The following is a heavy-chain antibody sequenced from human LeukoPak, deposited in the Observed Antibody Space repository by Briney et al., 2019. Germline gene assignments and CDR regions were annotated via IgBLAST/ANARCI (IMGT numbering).Heavy chain of an antibody. CDR2: IWYDGSNK. Sequence: GRSLRLSCAASGFTFSSYGMHWVRQAPGKGLEWVAVIWYDGSNKYYADSVKGRFTISRDNSKNTLYLQMNSLRAEDTAVYCCARNGGRGARPGVHYYDSSGYTYWGQGTLVTVSS. V-gene: IGHV3-33*01. CDR3: ARNGGRGARPGVHYYDSSGYTY. D-gene: IGHD3-22*01. CDR1: GFTFSSYG. J-gene: IGHJ4*02.